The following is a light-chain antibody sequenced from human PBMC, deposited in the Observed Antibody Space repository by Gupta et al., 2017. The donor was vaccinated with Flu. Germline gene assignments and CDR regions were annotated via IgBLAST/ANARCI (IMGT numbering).Light chain of an antibody. V-gene: IGKV3-20*01. CDR3: QQYGSSPPYT. Sequence: EIVLTQSPDTLSLSPGERATLSCRASQSVSTTYLAWYQQKPGQAPRVLIYGASNRATGIPDRFSGSGSGTDFTLTISRLEPEDFAMYYCQQYGSSPPYTFGQGTKLEIK. CDR1: QSVSTTY. J-gene: IGKJ2*01. CDR2: GAS.